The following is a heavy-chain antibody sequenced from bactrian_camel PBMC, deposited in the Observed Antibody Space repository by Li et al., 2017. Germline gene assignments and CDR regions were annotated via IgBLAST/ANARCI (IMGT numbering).Heavy chain of an antibody. D-gene: IGHD6*01. CDR2: IDPSGSTT. V-gene: IGHV3S1*01. CDR1: GFSFSRFW. CDR3: TADPFAVVAGSRTCAGA. Sequence: QVQLVESGGGLVQPGGSLRLSCAASGFSFSRFWMYWVRQAPGKGLEWVSIIDPSGSTTYAASVKGRFTISRDNAKRTLYLQMNNLKPEDTGVYYCTADPFAVVAGSRTCAGAWSQGTQVTVS. J-gene: IGHJ6*01.